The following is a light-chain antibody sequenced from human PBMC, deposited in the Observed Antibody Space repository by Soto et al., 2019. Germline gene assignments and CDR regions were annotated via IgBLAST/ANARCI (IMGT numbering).Light chain of an antibody. CDR3: SSFTSSSTRV. Sequence: QSALAQPASGTGSPGQPITISCTGTSSDVGGYNYVSWYQQHPGKAPKLMIYNVNNRPSGVSNRFSGSKSGDTASLTISGLQAEDEADYYCSSFTSSSTRVFGTGTKVTVL. CDR1: SSDVGGYNY. CDR2: NVN. V-gene: IGLV2-14*01. J-gene: IGLJ1*01.